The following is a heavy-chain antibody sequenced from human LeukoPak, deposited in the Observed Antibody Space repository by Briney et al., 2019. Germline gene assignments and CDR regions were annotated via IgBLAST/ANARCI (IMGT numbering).Heavy chain of an antibody. D-gene: IGHD2-21*02. CDR2: IYSGGST. V-gene: IGHV3-53*01. J-gene: IGHJ4*02. CDR1: GFAVSSNY. CDR3: ARGGGDWGFDY. Sequence: PGGSLRLSCAASGFAVSSNYMSWVRQAPGKGLEWVSAIYSGGSTYYADSVKGRFTISRDNSKNTLYLQMNSLRAGDTAVYYCARGGGDWGFDYWGQGTLVTVSS.